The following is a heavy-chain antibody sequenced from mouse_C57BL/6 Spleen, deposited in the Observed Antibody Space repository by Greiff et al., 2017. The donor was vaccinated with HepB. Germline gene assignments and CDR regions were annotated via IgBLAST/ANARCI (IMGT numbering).Heavy chain of an antibody. V-gene: IGHV1-5*01. CDR3: TTYYGSSYGYFDV. J-gene: IGHJ1*03. CDR1: GYTFTSYW. CDR2: IYPGNSDT. Sequence: VQLQQSGTVLARPGASVKMSCKTSGYTFTSYWMHWVKQRPGQGLEWIGAIYPGNSDTSYNQKFKGKAKLTAVTSASTAYMELSSLTNEDSAVYYCTTYYGSSYGYFDVWGTGTTVTVSS. D-gene: IGHD1-1*01.